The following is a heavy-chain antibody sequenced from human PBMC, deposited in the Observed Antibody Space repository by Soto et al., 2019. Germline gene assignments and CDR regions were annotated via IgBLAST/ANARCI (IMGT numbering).Heavy chain of an antibody. V-gene: IGHV4-34*01. CDR2: INHSGST. CDR1: GGSFSGYY. D-gene: IGHD2-2*01. CDR3: ARGNPPNDCSSTSCLSYFADY. J-gene: IGHJ4*02. Sequence: SETLSLTCAVYGGSFSGYYWSWIRQPPGKGLEWIGEINHSGSTNYNPSLKSRVTISVDTSKNQFSLKLSSVTAADTAVYYCARGNPPNDCSSTSCLSYFADYWGQGTLVTVSS.